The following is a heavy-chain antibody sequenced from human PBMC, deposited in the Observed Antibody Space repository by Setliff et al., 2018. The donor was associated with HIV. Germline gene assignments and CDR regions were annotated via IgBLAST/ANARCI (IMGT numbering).Heavy chain of an antibody. Sequence: PGGSLRLSCAVSGISVSNNYMSWVRQAPGEGLEWVGRIKSKTDGVTTDYAAPVKGRFTISRDDSKNTLYLQMNSLKTEDTAVYYCTTAPGSGWSTDAFDIWGQGTMVTVSS. D-gene: IGHD6-19*01. V-gene: IGHV3-15*01. J-gene: IGHJ3*02. CDR3: TTAPGSGWSTDAFDI. CDR2: IKSKTDGVTT. CDR1: GISVSNNY.